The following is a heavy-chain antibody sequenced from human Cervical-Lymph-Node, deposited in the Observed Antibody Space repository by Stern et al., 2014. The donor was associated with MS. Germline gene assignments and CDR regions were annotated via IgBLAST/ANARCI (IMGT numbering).Heavy chain of an antibody. J-gene: IGHJ4*02. CDR2: IRNKALSYTT. Sequence: HLVESGGGLVQPGGSLRLSCAASGFTFGDRYMDWVRQAPGKGLEWVGRIRNKALSYTTYYAASVKGRFTISRDDSKNSLYLQMSSLKTEDTAVYYCARTGSYLPADYWGQGTLVTVSS. CDR1: GFTFGDRY. CDR3: ARTGSYLPADY. V-gene: IGHV3-72*01. D-gene: IGHD3-10*01.